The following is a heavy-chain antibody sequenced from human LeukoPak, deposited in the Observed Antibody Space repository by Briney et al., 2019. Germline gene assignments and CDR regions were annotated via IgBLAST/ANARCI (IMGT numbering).Heavy chain of an antibody. CDR2: IYYNGNT. V-gene: IGHV4-59*01. D-gene: IGHD4-17*01. CDR1: GGSISSYY. CDR3: ARADYGDYDFDY. Sequence: PSETLSLTCTVSGGSISSYYWSWIRQPPGKGLKWIGYIYYNGNTNYNPSLKSRVTISVDTSKNQFSLKLSSVTAADTAMYYCARADYGDYDFDYWGQGTLVTVSS. J-gene: IGHJ4*02.